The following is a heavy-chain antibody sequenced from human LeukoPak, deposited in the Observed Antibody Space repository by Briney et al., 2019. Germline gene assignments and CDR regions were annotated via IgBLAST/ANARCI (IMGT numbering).Heavy chain of an antibody. CDR1: GFNFDTYS. V-gene: IGHV3-48*04. CDR3: ARDPIYGDSHAFDI. Sequence: GGSLRLSCAASGFNFDTYSMNWVRQAPGKGLEWVAFISSSSSRIYYADSVKGRFTISRDNAKSSLYLHLNSLRAEDTAVYYCARDPIYGDSHAFDIWGQGTMVTVSS. CDR2: ISSSSSRI. D-gene: IGHD4-17*01. J-gene: IGHJ3*02.